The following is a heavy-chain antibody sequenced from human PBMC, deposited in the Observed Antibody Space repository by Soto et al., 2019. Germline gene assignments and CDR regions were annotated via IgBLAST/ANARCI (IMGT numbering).Heavy chain of an antibody. Sequence: EVQLVESGGGLVQPGGSLKLSCAASGIAFSGSAMHWVRQASGKGLEWVGRIGTKANNYATAYAASVKGRFTISRDDSKNMAHLQMNSLKSDDTAVYHCTNYPNVDTAIRLWGQGTTVIVSS. CDR3: TNYPNVDTAIRL. CDR2: IGTKANNYAT. CDR1: GIAFSGSA. V-gene: IGHV3-73*02. J-gene: IGHJ6*02. D-gene: IGHD5-18*01.